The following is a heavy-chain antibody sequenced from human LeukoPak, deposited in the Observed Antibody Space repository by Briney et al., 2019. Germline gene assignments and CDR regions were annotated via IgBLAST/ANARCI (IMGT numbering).Heavy chain of an antibody. J-gene: IGHJ4*02. Sequence: GGSLRLSCAASGFTFDDYTMHWVRQAPGKGLEWVSLISWDGGSTYYADSVKGRFTISRDHSKNSLYLQMNSLRTEDTALYYCAKDAREMATEGYFDYWGQGTLVTVSS. CDR2: ISWDGGST. CDR3: AKDAREMATEGYFDY. CDR1: GFTFDDYT. V-gene: IGHV3-43*01. D-gene: IGHD5-24*01.